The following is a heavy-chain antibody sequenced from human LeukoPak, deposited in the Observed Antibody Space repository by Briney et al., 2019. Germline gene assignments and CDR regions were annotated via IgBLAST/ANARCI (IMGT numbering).Heavy chain of an antibody. Sequence: ASVKVSCKASGYTFTNYYIHWVRQAPGQGLEWMGWIHPNSGGTNYAQKFQGSVTMTRDTSITTAYMELSRLTSDDTAVYFCARRTTAGVGTSINWFDPWGQGTLVTVSS. D-gene: IGHD1-1*01. CDR2: IHPNSGGT. CDR1: GYTFTNYY. V-gene: IGHV1-2*02. J-gene: IGHJ5*02. CDR3: ARRTTAGVGTSINWFDP.